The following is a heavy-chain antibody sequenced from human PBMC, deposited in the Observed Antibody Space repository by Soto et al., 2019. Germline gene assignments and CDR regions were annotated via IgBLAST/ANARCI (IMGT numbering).Heavy chain of an antibody. D-gene: IGHD2-2*01. CDR2: ISYDGNNK. V-gene: IGHV3-30*18. CDR1: GFTFGSYG. Sequence: PGGSLRLSCAASGFTFGSYGMHWVRQAPGKGLEWVAVISYDGNNKYYADSVKGRFTISRDNSKNTLYLQINSLRTEDTAVYYCAKDLGYCSSTTCYRMDLWGQGTTVTVSS. CDR3: AKDLGYCSSTTCYRMDL. J-gene: IGHJ6*02.